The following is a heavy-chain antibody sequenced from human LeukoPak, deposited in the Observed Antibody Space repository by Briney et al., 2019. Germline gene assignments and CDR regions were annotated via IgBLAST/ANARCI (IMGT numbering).Heavy chain of an antibody. V-gene: IGHV1-2*06. D-gene: IGHD3-9*01. CDR3: ARDRVLNYDILTGYRAYNWFDP. CDR1: GYTFTGYY. Sequence: ASVKVSCKASGYTFTGYYMHWVRQAPGQGLEWMGRINPNSGGTNYAQKFQGRVTITRDTSISKAYMELRRLRSDDTAVHYCARDRVLNYDILTGYRAYNWFDPWGQGTLVTVSS. CDR2: INPNSGGT. J-gene: IGHJ5*02.